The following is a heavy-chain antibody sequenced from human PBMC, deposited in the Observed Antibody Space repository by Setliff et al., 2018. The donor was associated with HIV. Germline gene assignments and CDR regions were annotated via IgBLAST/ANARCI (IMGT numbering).Heavy chain of an antibody. Sequence: ASVKVSCKASGYTFNDNYIHWVRQAPGQGLEWMGRISPDIGDTNYAQMFHGRVTMTRDTSISTAYMELSSLKSDDTAVYYCAKVMSITMVRGALGNWGQGTLVTVSS. CDR3: AKVMSITMVRGALGN. V-gene: IGHV1-2*06. J-gene: IGHJ4*02. CDR2: ISPDIGDT. CDR1: GYTFNDNY. D-gene: IGHD3-10*01.